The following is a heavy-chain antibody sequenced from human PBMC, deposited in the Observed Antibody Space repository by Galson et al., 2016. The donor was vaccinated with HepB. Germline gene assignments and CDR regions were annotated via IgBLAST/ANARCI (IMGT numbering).Heavy chain of an antibody. CDR3: ASLPQRIPMLVSAEFDS. V-gene: IGHV4-39*01. D-gene: IGHD3-22*01. CDR1: GGSISNSRYY. J-gene: IGHJ4*02. Sequence: ETLSLTCTVSGGSISNSRYYWGWIRQPPGKGLEWIGTIYYAGYTSYHPSLKSPVAISLDTSKNQFSLTLTSVTAADSAVYFCASLPQRIPMLVSAEFDSWSQGTLVAVSS. CDR2: IYYAGYT.